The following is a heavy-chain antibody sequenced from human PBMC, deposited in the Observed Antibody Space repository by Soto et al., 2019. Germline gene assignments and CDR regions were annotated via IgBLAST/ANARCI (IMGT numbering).Heavy chain of an antibody. D-gene: IGHD3-3*01. Sequence: GGSLRLSCAASGFTFSSYGMHWVRQAPGKGLEWVAVIWYDGSNKYYADSVKGRFTISRDNSKNTLYLQMNSLRAEDTAVYYCARGGITIFGVVQYYLDYWGQGTLVTVSS. CDR1: GFTFSSYG. J-gene: IGHJ4*02. CDR3: ARGGITIFGVVQYYLDY. CDR2: IWYDGSNK. V-gene: IGHV3-33*01.